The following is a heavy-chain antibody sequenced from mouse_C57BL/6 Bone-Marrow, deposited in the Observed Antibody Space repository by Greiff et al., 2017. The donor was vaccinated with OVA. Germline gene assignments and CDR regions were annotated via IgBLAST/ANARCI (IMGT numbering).Heavy chain of an antibody. CDR2: IRLKSDNYAT. D-gene: IGHD2-1*01. Sequence: EVKLQESGGGLVQPGGSMKPSCVASGFTFSNYWMNWVRQSPEKGLEWVAQIRLKSDNYATHYAESVKGRFTISRDDSKSSVYLQMNNLRAEDTGMYYCTGAVYGNYFDYWGQGTTLTVSS. CDR3: TGAVYGNYFDY. V-gene: IGHV6-3*01. CDR1: GFTFSNYW. J-gene: IGHJ2*01.